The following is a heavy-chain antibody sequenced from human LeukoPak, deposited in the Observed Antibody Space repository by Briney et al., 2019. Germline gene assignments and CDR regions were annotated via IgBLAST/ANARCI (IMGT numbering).Heavy chain of an antibody. CDR1: GFTFSSYA. CDR2: ISGSGGST. J-gene: IGHJ4*02. V-gene: IGHV3-23*01. Sequence: GGSLRLSCAASGFTFSSYAMSCVRQAPGKGLEWVSAISGSGGSTYYADSVKGRFTISRDNSKNTLYLQMNSLRAEDTAVYYCAKSTTKAHYYDSSGYPYWGQGTLVTVSS. D-gene: IGHD3-22*01. CDR3: AKSTTKAHYYDSSGYPY.